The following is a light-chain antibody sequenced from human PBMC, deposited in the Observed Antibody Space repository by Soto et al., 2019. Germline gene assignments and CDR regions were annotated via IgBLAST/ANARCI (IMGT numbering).Light chain of an antibody. V-gene: IGLV2-14*01. J-gene: IGLJ2*01. CDR2: EVI. CDR3: ATWDRILRVVV. CDR1: SSDVGGYNY. Sequence: QSVLTQPASVSGSPGQSITISCTATSSDVGGYNYVSWFQQYPGKAPKLMIYEVINRPSGVSNRFSGSKSGNTASLIISGLQAEDEADYYCATWDRILRVVVFGGGTKLTVL.